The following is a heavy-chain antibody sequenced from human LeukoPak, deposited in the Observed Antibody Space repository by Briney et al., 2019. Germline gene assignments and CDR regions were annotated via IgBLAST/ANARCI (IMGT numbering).Heavy chain of an antibody. J-gene: IGHJ4*02. CDR3: AKGSRATAFDY. CDR1: GFPFSSIP. V-gene: IGHV3-23*01. D-gene: IGHD1-26*01. Sequence: PGGSLSPSLAALGFPFSSIPLSWVGKAPGKGLEGVSGISGSGDSTYYADSVKGRFTISRDNSKNTLYLQMNSLRAEDTAVYYCAKGSRATAFDYWGQGTLVTVSS. CDR2: ISGSGDST.